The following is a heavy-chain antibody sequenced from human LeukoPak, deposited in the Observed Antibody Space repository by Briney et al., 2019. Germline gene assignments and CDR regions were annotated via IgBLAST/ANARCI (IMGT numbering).Heavy chain of an antibody. CDR3: ARGTGVQQLVYFDY. Sequence: SVIYSGGSTYYADSVKGRFTISRDNSKNTLYLQMNSLRAEDTAVYYCARGTGVQQLVYFDYWGQGTLVTVSS. D-gene: IGHD6-13*01. CDR2: IYSGGST. J-gene: IGHJ4*02. V-gene: IGHV3-53*01.